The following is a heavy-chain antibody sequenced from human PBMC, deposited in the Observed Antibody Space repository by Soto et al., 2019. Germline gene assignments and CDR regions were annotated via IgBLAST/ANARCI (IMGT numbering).Heavy chain of an antibody. J-gene: IGHJ6*02. CDR1: GGTFSSYA. CDR2: IIPIFGTG. D-gene: IGHD3-10*01. V-gene: IGHV1-69*06. Sequence: GASVKVSCKASGGTFSSYAISWVRQAPGQGLEWMGGIIPIFGTGNSAPEFQGRLTITADKSTTTAYMELSSLRSEDTAVYYCARSYYGSGSYWFYGMDVWGQGTTVTVSS. CDR3: ARSYYGSGSYWFYGMDV.